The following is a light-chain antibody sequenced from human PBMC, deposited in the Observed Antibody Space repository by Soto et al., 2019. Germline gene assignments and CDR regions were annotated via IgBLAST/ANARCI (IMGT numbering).Light chain of an antibody. J-gene: IGKJ1*01. CDR1: QSISSW. CDR2: DAS. Sequence: DIQRTQSSSSLSASVGDRFTITCRASQSISSWLAWYQQKTGKAHKLLIYDASSLQSGVPSRFSASGFGTEFTLTISSLQPGDFAPYYCQQYSSRSTFGQGSKVDI. CDR3: QQYSSRST. V-gene: IGKV1-5*01.